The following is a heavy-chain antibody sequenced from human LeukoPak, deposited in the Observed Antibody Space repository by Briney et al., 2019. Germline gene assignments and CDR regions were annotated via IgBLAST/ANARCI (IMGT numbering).Heavy chain of an antibody. Sequence: PGGSLGLSCAASGFMFSTYAMSWVRQAPGKGLEWVSAISGSGGTTYYADSVKGRYTISRDNSKNTLYLQMNSLRAEDTAVYYCVKNWRVTGPDWGQGTLVTVSS. V-gene: IGHV3-23*01. D-gene: IGHD1-1*01. CDR2: ISGSGGTT. J-gene: IGHJ1*01. CDR1: GFMFSTYA. CDR3: VKNWRVTGPD.